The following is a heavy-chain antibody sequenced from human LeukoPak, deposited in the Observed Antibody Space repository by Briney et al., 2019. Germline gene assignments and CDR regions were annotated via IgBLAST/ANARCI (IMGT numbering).Heavy chain of an antibody. CDR3: ASKPIKNTRYNWFDP. J-gene: IGHJ5*02. CDR1: GGSICSGGYY. Sequence: PSQTLSPTCTVSGGSICSGGYYWSWIRQHPGKGLEWIGYIYYSGSTYYNPSLKSRVTISVDTSKNQFSLKLSSVTAADTAVYYCASKPIKNTRYNWFDPWGQGTLVTVSS. D-gene: IGHD2-2*02. V-gene: IGHV4-31*03. CDR2: IYYSGST.